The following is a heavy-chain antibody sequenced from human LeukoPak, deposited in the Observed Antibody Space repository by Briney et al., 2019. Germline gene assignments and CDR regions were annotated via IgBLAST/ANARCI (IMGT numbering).Heavy chain of an antibody. D-gene: IGHD5-18*01. Sequence: GGSLRLSCAASGFTFSSYEMNWVRQAPGEGLEWVSYISSSGSTIYYADSVKGRFTISRDNAKNSLYLQMNSLRAEDTAVYYCARAVRGHRIQLWSHPDYWGQGTLVTVSS. CDR3: ARAVRGHRIQLWSHPDY. J-gene: IGHJ4*02. CDR1: GFTFSSYE. V-gene: IGHV3-48*03. CDR2: ISSSGSTI.